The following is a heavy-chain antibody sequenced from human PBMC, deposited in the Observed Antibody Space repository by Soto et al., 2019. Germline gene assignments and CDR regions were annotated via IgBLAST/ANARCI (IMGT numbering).Heavy chain of an antibody. V-gene: IGHV3-74*01. D-gene: IGHD2-2*01. CDR3: ARAQYLADDVFDI. J-gene: IGHJ3*02. CDR2: INSDGINT. CDR1: GFTFSSYW. Sequence: VQLVESGGGLVQPGGSLRLSCTASGFTFSSYWMHWVLQAPGKGLVWVSRINSDGINTSHADSVKGRFTISRDNAKSTLYLQMNSLRAEDTAVYYCARAQYLADDVFDIWGRGTVVTVSS.